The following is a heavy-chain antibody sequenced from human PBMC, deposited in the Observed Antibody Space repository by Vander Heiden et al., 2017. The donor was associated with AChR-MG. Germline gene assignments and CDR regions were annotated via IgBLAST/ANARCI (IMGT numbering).Heavy chain of an antibody. D-gene: IGHD5-12*01. J-gene: IGHJ6*02. CDR3: ARNIVATIQRGYYYGMDV. Sequence: QAQLVEPGGGVVQPGRSLTLSCAASGITVRSYGMHGVRQAPGKGLEWVAVIGYDGSNKYYADSVKGRFTSSRDNSKNTLYLQMNSLRAEDTAVYYCARNIVATIQRGYYYGMDVWGQGTTVTVSS. CDR1: GITVRSYG. CDR2: IGYDGSNK. V-gene: IGHV3-33*01.